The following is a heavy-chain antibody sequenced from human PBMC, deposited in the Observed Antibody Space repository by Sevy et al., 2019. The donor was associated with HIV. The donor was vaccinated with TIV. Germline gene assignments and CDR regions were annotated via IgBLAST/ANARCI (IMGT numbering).Heavy chain of an antibody. V-gene: IGHV3-11*01. CDR1: GFTFSDYY. D-gene: IGHD2-15*01. CDR3: ARDVVAGNYCDY. CDR2: ISSSGSVG. Sequence: GGSLRLSCAASGFTFSDYYMRWIRQAPGKGLEWISYISSSGSVGYYVDSVKGRFTISRDNAKNALYLQMNSLRADDTAMYYCARDVVAGNYCDYWGQGTLVTVST. J-gene: IGHJ4*02.